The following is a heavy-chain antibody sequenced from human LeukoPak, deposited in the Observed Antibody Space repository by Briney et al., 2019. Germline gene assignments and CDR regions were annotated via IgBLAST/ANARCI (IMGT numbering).Heavy chain of an antibody. V-gene: IGHV4-59*08. J-gene: IGHJ4*02. Sequence: SETLSLTCTVSGGSISTYYWSWVRQPPEKGLEWIGYIYYSGSTIYNPSLRSRVTISVDTSNNQFSLKLRAVTAAVTAVYYCARGDPYYYDSSGFDYWGQGTLVTVSS. D-gene: IGHD3-22*01. CDR1: GGSISTYY. CDR3: ARGDPYYYDSSGFDY. CDR2: IYYSGST.